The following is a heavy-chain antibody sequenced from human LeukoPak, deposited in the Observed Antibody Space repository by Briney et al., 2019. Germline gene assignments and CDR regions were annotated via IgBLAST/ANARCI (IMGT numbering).Heavy chain of an antibody. J-gene: IGHJ6*02. CDR2: IYSSGTT. D-gene: IGHD1-14*01. CDR3: ARESWHLRTSFYYGMDV. CDR1: AGSVSSAGYY. V-gene: IGHV4-61*02. Sequence: DPSQTLSLTCTVSAGSVSSAGYYSSWIRQPAGKGLEWIGRIYSSGTTNYNPSLKRRVTISVDTSKNRFSLKLSSVTAADTAVDYCARESWHLRTSFYYGMDVWGQGTTVTVSS.